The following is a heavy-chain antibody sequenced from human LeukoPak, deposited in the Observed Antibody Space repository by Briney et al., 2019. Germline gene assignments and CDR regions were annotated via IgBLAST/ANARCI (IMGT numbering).Heavy chain of an antibody. CDR1: GFTFSNAW. CDR3: ARVTQVDYGDYGFVDY. D-gene: IGHD4-17*01. CDR2: ISSSGSTI. J-gene: IGHJ4*02. Sequence: GGSLRLSCAASGFTFSNAWMSWVRQAPGKGLEWVSYISSSGSTIYYADSVKGRFTISRDNAKNSLYLQMNSLRAEDTAVYYCARVTQVDYGDYGFVDYWGQGTLVTVSS. V-gene: IGHV3-11*04.